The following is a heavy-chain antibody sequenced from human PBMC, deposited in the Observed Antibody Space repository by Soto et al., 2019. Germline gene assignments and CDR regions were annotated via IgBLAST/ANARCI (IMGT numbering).Heavy chain of an antibody. CDR2: INPNSGDT. Sequence: ASVKVSCKASGSTFTGYYMHWVRQAPGRGLEWVGWINPNSGDTNYAQKFQGRVTMTRDTSISTAYMELSRLRSDDTAVYYCARDQGSGYYPYYYYYGMDVWGQGTTVTVSS. V-gene: IGHV1-2*02. J-gene: IGHJ6*02. CDR3: ARDQGSGYYPYYYYYGMDV. CDR1: GSTFTGYY. D-gene: IGHD3-3*01.